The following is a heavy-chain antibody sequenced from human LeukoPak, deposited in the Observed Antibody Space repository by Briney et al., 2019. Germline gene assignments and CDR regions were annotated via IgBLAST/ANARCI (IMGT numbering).Heavy chain of an antibody. Sequence: SETLSLTCTVSGGSISSDNYYWGWIRQPPGKGLEFIGSIYYSGSTYYNPSLKRRVTISVDTSKNQFSLKLSSVTAADTAVYYCARVEDSGYDYRGRFDPWGQGTLVTVSS. CDR2: IYYSGST. V-gene: IGHV4-39*07. J-gene: IGHJ5*02. CDR1: GGSISSDNYY. CDR3: ARVEDSGYDYRGRFDP. D-gene: IGHD5-12*01.